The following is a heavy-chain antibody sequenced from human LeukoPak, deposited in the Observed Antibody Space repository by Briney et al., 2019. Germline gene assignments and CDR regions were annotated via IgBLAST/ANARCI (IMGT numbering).Heavy chain of an antibody. D-gene: IGHD2-15*01. J-gene: IGHJ3*02. V-gene: IGHV3-33*06. CDR3: AKDAATSLRSAELHI. CDR1: GFTFSSYG. CDR2: IWYDGTGK. Sequence: GRSLRLSCAASGFTFSSYGMQWVRQAPGKGLEWVALIWYDGTGKYYADSLKGRFTISRENSKNTLYLQMNSLRAEDTAGYYVAKDAATSLRSAELHIWGQGTMVTVS.